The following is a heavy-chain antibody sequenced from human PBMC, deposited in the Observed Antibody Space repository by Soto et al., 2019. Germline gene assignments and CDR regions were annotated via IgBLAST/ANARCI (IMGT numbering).Heavy chain of an antibody. CDR3: AREEGTVTTYYYYYYMDV. Sequence: QVQLVQSGAEVMKPGSSVKVSCKASGGTFSSYTISWVRQAPGQGLEWMGRIIPILGIANYAQKFQGRVTITADKSTSTAYMELSSLRSEDTAVYYCAREEGTVTTYYYYYYMDVWGKGTTVTVSS. V-gene: IGHV1-69*08. J-gene: IGHJ6*03. D-gene: IGHD4-17*01. CDR2: IIPILGIA. CDR1: GGTFSSYT.